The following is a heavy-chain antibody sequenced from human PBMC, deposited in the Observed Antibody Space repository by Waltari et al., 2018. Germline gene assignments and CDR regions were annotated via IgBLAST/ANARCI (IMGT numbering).Heavy chain of an antibody. D-gene: IGHD1-1*01. CDR2: IHSSGPT. Sequence: QVQLQESGPGLVKPSETLSLTCTVSGGSISSYYWSWIRRPPGKGLEWIGQIHSSGPTNYNPSLKSRVTISVDTSKNQFSLKLTSVTAADTAVYYCARERGYPIAENFFGMDVWGQGTAVTVSS. V-gene: IGHV4-59*01. CDR1: GGSISSYY. J-gene: IGHJ6*02. CDR3: ARERGYPIAENFFGMDV.